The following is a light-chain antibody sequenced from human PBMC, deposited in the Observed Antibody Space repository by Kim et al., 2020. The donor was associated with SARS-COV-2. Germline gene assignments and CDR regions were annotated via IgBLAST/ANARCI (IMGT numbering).Light chain of an antibody. V-gene: IGLV2-18*02. Sequence: QSALTQPPSVSGSPGQSVTISCTGSSSDVGSYNRVSWYLRPPGTAPKLIIYEVYNRPSGVPDRFSGSRSGSTASLTISGLQAQDEGDYYCSSVTTSATLVFGGGKQLTVL. CDR2: EVY. J-gene: IGLJ2*01. CDR3: SSVTTSATLV. CDR1: SSDVGSYNR.